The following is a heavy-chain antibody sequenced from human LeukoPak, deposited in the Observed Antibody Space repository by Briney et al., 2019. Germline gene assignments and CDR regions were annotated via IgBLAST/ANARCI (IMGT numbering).Heavy chain of an antibody. CDR2: ISSSSSYI. J-gene: IGHJ4*02. Sequence: PGGSLRLSCAASGFTFSSYSMNWVRQAPGKGLEWVSSISSSSSYIYYADSVKGRFTISRDNAKNSLYLQMNSLRAEDTAVYYCARGAHYYDSSGKGYWGQGTLVTVSS. V-gene: IGHV3-21*01. D-gene: IGHD3-22*01. CDR3: ARGAHYYDSSGKGY. CDR1: GFTFSSYS.